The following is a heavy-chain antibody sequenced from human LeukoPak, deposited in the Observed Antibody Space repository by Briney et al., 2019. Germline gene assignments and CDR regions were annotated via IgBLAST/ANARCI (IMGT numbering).Heavy chain of an antibody. CDR1: GFTFSSYW. CDR2: IKQDGSEK. CDR3: ARVDYDYVWGCYALRYFDY. D-gene: IGHD3-16*01. J-gene: IGHJ4*02. Sequence: PGGSLRLSCAASGFTFSSYWMSWVRQAPGKGLEWVANIKQDGSEKYYVDSVKRRFTISRDNAKNSLYLQMNSLRAEDTAVYYCARVDYDYVWGCYALRYFDYWGQGTLVTVSS. V-gene: IGHV3-7*01.